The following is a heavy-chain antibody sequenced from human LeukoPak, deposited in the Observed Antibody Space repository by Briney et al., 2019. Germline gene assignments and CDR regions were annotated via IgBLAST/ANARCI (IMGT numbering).Heavy chain of an antibody. D-gene: IGHD3-22*01. J-gene: IGHJ4*02. Sequence: PGGSLRLSCAASGFTFSSYGMHWVRQAPGKGLEWVAFIRYDGSNKYYADSVKGRFTISRDNSKNTLYLQMNSLRAEDTAVYYCANAGSSGYLSDYWGQGTLVTVSS. CDR1: GFTFSSYG. CDR2: IRYDGSNK. CDR3: ANAGSSGYLSDY. V-gene: IGHV3-30*02.